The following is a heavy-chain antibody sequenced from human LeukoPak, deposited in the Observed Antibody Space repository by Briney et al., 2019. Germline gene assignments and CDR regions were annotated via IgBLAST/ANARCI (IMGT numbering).Heavy chain of an antibody. CDR2: INPNSGGT. Sequence: ASVKVSCNASGYTFTGHYMHWVRQAPGQWLEWMGWINPNSGGTNYAQKFQGRVTMTRDTSISTAYMELSRLRSDDTAVYYCARGAVDYVWGSYRRHFDYWGQGTLVTVSS. CDR1: GYTFTGHY. D-gene: IGHD3-16*02. CDR3: ARGAVDYVWGSYRRHFDY. J-gene: IGHJ4*02. V-gene: IGHV1-2*02.